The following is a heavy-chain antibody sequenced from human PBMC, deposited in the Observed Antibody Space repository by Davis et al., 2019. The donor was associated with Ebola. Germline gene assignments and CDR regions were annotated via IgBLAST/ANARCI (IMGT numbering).Heavy chain of an antibody. J-gene: IGHJ5*02. V-gene: IGHV3-66*04. D-gene: IGHD2-15*01. CDR3: ARLLYSNWFDR. Sequence: AVKGRFTISRDNSKNTLYLQMNSLRVEDTAVYYCARLLYSNWFDRWGQGTLVTVSS.